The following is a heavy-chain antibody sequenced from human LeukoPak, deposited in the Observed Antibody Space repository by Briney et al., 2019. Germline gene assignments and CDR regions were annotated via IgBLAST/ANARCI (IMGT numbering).Heavy chain of an antibody. CDR2: ISYDGSNK. J-gene: IGHJ4*02. Sequence: GGSLRLSCAASGFTFSSYGMHWVRQAPGKGLEWVAVISYDGSNKYYADSVKGRFTISRDNSKNTLYLQMNSLRPEDTGVYYCAKDPQDFYGSSGYRPERYWGQGTLVTVSS. D-gene: IGHD3-22*01. CDR3: AKDPQDFYGSSGYRPERY. CDR1: GFTFSSYG. V-gene: IGHV3-30*18.